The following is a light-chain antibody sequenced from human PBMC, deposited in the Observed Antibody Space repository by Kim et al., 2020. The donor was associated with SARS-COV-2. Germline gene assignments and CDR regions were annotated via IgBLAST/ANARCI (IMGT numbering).Light chain of an antibody. CDR2: YDS. Sequence: APGKTGRITCGGNNIGSKSVHWYQKKPGQAPVLVIYYDSDRPSGIPERFSGSNSGNTATLTISRVDAGDEADYYCQVWDSSSDRWVFGGGTHLTVL. CDR3: QVWDSSSDRWV. V-gene: IGLV3-21*04. J-gene: IGLJ3*02. CDR1: NIGSKS.